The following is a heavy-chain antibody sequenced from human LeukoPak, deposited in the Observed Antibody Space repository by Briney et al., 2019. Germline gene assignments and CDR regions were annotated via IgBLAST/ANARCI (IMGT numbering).Heavy chain of an antibody. D-gene: IGHD2-2*01. J-gene: IGHJ3*01. CDR3: ARDQGYCTSATCRGDAFDV. V-gene: IGHV3-7*01. CDR2: IKQDGGEK. Sequence: GGSLRLSCAASGFTFTTYWMTRVRQAPGKGLEWVAKIKQDGGEKYYVDSVKGRFTISRDNAKNSLSLQMNSLRAEDTAVYYCARDQGYCTSATCRGDAFDVWGQGSMVSVSS. CDR1: GFTFTTYW.